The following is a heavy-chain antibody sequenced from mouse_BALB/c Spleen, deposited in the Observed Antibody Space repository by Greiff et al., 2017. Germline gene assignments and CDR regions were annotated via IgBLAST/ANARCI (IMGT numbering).Heavy chain of an antibody. Sequence: EVQLVESGGGLVQPKGSLKLSCAASGFTFNTYAMNWVRQAPGKGLEWVARIRSKSNNYATYYADSVKDRFTISRDDSQSMLYLQMNNLKTEDTAMYYCVRQGDSLLRLPGYYAMDYWGQGTSVTVSS. CDR2: IRSKSNNYAT. V-gene: IGHV10-1*02. CDR3: VRQGDSLLRLPGYYAMDY. CDR1: GFTFNTYA. J-gene: IGHJ4*01. D-gene: IGHD1-2*01.